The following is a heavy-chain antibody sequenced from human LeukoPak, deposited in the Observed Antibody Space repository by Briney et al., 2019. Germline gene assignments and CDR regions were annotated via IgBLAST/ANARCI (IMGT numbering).Heavy chain of an antibody. CDR2: IYLDDDK. CDR1: GFSLTSNAVG. D-gene: IGHD3-10*01. Sequence: SGPTLVKPTQTLTLTCTLSGFSLTSNAVGVGWVRQPPGKTLEWLALIYLDDDKRYSATLKTRLTITKDTSKNQVVLTMTNMDPVDTATYYCVHRGSNYYASGSGYNWFDPWGPGTLVTVSS. V-gene: IGHV2-5*02. CDR3: VHRGSNYYASGSGYNWFDP. J-gene: IGHJ5*02.